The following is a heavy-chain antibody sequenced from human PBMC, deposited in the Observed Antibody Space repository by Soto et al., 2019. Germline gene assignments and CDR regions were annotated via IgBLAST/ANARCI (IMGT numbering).Heavy chain of an antibody. J-gene: IGHJ5*02. CDR2: ISSSGSTI. CDR3: ARARIAAAGRGFDP. V-gene: IGHV3-48*03. Sequence: PGGSLRLSCAASGFTFSRYEMNWVRQAPGKGLEWVSYISSSGSTIYYADSVKGRFTIPRDNAKNSLYLQMNSLRAEDTAVYYCARARIAAAGRGFDPWGQGTLVTVSS. D-gene: IGHD6-13*01. CDR1: GFTFSRYE.